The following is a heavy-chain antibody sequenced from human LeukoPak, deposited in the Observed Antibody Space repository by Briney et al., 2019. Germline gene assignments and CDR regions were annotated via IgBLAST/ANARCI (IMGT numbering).Heavy chain of an antibody. J-gene: IGHJ4*02. CDR1: GFTFSSYG. Sequence: GGTLRLSCAASGFTFSSYGMTWVRQAPGKGLEWVSAISGSGGSTYYADSVKGRFTISRDNSKNTLYLQMNSLRAEDTALYYCAKVYYASGSLPDYWGQGTLVTVSS. CDR3: AKVYYASGSLPDY. CDR2: ISGSGGST. D-gene: IGHD3-10*01. V-gene: IGHV3-23*01.